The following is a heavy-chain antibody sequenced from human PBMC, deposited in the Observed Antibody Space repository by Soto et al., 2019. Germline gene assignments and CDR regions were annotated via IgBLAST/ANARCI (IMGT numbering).Heavy chain of an antibody. V-gene: IGHV1-18*01. J-gene: IGHJ4*02. CDR2: ISAYNGNT. Sequence: QVQLVQSGAEVKKPGASVKVSCKASGYTFTSYFISWVRQAPGQGLERMGWISAYNGNTIYVQKLQGRVTITTDTSTSSAHMELRSLRSDDTAVYYCARDLPPSDYWGQGTLVTVSS. CDR3: ARDLPPSDY. CDR1: GYTFTSYF.